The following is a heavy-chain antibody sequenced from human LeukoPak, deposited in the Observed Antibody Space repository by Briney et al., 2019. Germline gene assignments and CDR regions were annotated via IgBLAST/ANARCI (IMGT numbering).Heavy chain of an antibody. Sequence: GRFTISRDNAKNSLYLQMNSLRAEDTAVYYCASAMATVTTQYFDYWGQGTLVTVSS. V-gene: IGHV3-11*06. J-gene: IGHJ4*02. CDR3: ASAMATVTTQYFDY. D-gene: IGHD4-17*01.